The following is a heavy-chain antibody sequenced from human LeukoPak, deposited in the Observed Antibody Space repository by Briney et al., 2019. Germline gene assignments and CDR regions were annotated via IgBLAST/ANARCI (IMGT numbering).Heavy chain of an antibody. CDR3: ARGRTATTRDFDY. CDR2: ISSSSSYI. J-gene: IGHJ4*02. V-gene: IGHV3-21*01. D-gene: IGHD4-17*01. Sequence: GGSLRLSCAASGFTFSSYSMNWVRQAPGKGLEWVSSISSSSSYIYYADSVKGRFTISRDNAKNSLYLQMNSLRAEDTAVYYCARGRTATTRDFDYWGQGTLVTVSS. CDR1: GFTFSSYS.